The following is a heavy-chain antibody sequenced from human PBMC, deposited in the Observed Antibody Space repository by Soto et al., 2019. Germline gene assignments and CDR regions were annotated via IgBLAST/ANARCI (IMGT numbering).Heavy chain of an antibody. J-gene: IGHJ4*02. V-gene: IGHV4-4*02. D-gene: IGHD6-19*01. CDR1: SASIISEQR. CDR3: ARSFGWYAIDQ. Sequence: QMQLQESGPGLVKPSETLSLTCTVSSASIISEQRWTWVRQPPGKGLEWIGEIHHIGSTNNNPSLRSRVTMSVDKSKNQFSLNLNSVTAADTAVYYCARSFGWYAIDQWGQGTLVIVSS. CDR2: IHHIGST.